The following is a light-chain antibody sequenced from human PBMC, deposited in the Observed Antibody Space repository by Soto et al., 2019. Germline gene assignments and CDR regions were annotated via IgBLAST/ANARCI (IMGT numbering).Light chain of an antibody. CDR3: GSYASATLI. V-gene: IGLV2-14*03. Sequence: QSALTQPASVSGSPGQSITISCTGTSSDIGTYNYVSWFQQHPGKAPNLIIYEVTFRPSGVSSRFSVSKSGNTASLTISGLQAEDEADYYCGSYASATLIFGGGTKLTVL. CDR2: EVT. J-gene: IGLJ2*01. CDR1: SSDIGTYNY.